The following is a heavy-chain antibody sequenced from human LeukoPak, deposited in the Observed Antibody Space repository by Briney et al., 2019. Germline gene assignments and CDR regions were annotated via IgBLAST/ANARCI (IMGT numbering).Heavy chain of an antibody. Sequence: GGSLRLSCAASGFTFSSYLMSWVRQAPGKGLEWVSGVSDSGVPTYHADSVKGRFTISRDNSKNTLYLQMNSLRAEDTAVYYCAKRTSGSSWYSSDYWGQGTLVTVSS. CDR1: GFTFSSYL. CDR2: VSDSGVPT. J-gene: IGHJ4*02. CDR3: AKRTSGSSWYSSDY. V-gene: IGHV3-23*01. D-gene: IGHD6-13*01.